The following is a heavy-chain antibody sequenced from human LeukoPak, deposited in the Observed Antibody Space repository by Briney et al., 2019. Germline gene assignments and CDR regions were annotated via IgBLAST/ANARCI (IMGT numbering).Heavy chain of an antibody. J-gene: IGHJ4*02. CDR1: GFNFSSYW. CDR2: IKQDGTEK. Sequence: GGSLRLSCAAAGFNFSSYWMTWVRQAPGKGLEWVANIKQDGTEKYYVDSVKGRFTISRDNSKNTLSLQMHSLRPEDTAVYYCARDRRDADNYWGQGTLVTVSS. CDR3: ARDRRDADNY. V-gene: IGHV3-7*05. D-gene: IGHD2-2*01.